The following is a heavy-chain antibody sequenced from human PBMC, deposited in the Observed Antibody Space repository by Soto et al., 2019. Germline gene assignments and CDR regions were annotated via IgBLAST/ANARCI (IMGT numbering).Heavy chain of an antibody. CDR2: ISYDGSNK. Sequence: QVQLVESGGGVVQPGRSLRLSCAASGFTFSSYGMHWVRQAPGKGLEWVAVISYDGSNKYYADYVKGRFTISRDNSKNTLYLQMNSLRAEDTAVYYCAKGVRGVNFDYWGQGTLVTVSS. J-gene: IGHJ4*02. V-gene: IGHV3-30*18. D-gene: IGHD3-10*01. CDR1: GFTFSSYG. CDR3: AKGVRGVNFDY.